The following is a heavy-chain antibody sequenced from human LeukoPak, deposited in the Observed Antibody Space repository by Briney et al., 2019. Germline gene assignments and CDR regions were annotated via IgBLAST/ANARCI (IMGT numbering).Heavy chain of an antibody. V-gene: IGHV3-33*06. CDR1: GFTFGSYG. CDR3: AKDSDDSSYFDY. Sequence: GGSLRLSCAASGFTFGSYGMHWVRQAPGKGLEWVAVIWYDGSNKYYADSVKGRFTISRDNSKNTLYLQMNSLRAEDTAVYYCAKDSDDSSYFDYWGQGTLVTVSS. D-gene: IGHD3-22*01. J-gene: IGHJ4*02. CDR2: IWYDGSNK.